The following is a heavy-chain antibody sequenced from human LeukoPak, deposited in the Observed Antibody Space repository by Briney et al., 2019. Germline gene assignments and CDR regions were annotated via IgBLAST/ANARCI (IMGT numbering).Heavy chain of an antibody. CDR2: IYYSGST. CDR3: ARGIAAAGRHD. CDR1: GGSISSYY. V-gene: IGHV4-59*01. J-gene: IGHJ4*02. Sequence: SETLSLTCTVSGGSISSYYWSWIRQPPGKGLEWIGYIYYSGSTNYNPSLKSRVTISVDTSKNQFSLKLSSVTAADTAVYYCARGIAAAGRHDWGQGTLVTVSS. D-gene: IGHD6-13*01.